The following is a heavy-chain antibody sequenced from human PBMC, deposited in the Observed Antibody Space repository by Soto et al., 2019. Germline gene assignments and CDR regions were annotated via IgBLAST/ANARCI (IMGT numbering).Heavy chain of an antibody. D-gene: IGHD5-18*01. CDR3: ARERGYSYSAQLYYYYYGMDV. CDR2: IIPIFGTA. J-gene: IGHJ6*02. V-gene: IGHV1-69*13. CDR1: GGTFSSYA. Sequence: SVKVSCKASGGTFSSYAISWVRQAPGQGLEWMGGIIPIFGTANYAQRFQGRVTITADESTSTAYTELSSLRSEDTAVYYCARERGYSYSAQLYYYYYGMDVWGQGTTVTVSS.